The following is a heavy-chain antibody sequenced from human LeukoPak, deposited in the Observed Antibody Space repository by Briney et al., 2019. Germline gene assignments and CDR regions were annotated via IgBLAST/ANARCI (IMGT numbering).Heavy chain of an antibody. CDR1: GFSFSSYW. D-gene: IGHD3-16*01. J-gene: IGHJ4*02. Sequence: GGSLRLSCAASGFSFSSYWIHWVRQAPGKGLVWVSRINGDGSSTTYADSVKGRFTVSRDNAKNTLFLQMSSLRSEDTAVYYCAREHVLAEFFDYWGQGTLVTVSS. CDR2: INGDGSST. V-gene: IGHV3-74*01. CDR3: AREHVLAEFFDY.